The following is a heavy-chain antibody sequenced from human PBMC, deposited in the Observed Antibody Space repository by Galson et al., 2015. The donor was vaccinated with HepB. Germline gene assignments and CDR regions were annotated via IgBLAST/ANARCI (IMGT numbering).Heavy chain of an antibody. J-gene: IGHJ6*02. CDR3: ARDVYSCGWYGDYYHVMDV. CDR1: GFTVSTYI. D-gene: IGHD6-19*01. CDR2: ISSSSTYI. V-gene: IGHV3-21*01. Sequence: SLRLSCAASGFTVSTYIMNWVRQAPGKGLEWVSSISSSSTYIYYADSVKGRFTISRANAKNSLYLQMNSLRAEDTAGYYCARDVYSCGWYGDYYHVMDVWGQGTTVPVSS.